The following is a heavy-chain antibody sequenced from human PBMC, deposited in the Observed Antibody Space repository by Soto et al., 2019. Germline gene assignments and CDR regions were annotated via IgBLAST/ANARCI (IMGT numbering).Heavy chain of an antibody. J-gene: IGHJ4*02. D-gene: IGHD3-22*01. CDR2: ISAYNGNT. Sequence: ASVKVSCKASGYTFTSYGISWVRQAPGQGLEWMGWISAYNGNTNYAQKLQGRVTMTTDTSTSTAYMELRSLRSDDTAVYYCARSWEYCYDSSGYYYFDYWSQGTLVTVSS. V-gene: IGHV1-18*01. CDR3: ARSWEYCYDSSGYYYFDY. CDR1: GYTFTSYG.